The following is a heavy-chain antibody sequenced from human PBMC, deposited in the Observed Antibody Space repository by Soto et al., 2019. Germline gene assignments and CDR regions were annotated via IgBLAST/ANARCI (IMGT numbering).Heavy chain of an antibody. CDR3: ARRGSGSDYDY. Sequence: EVQLLESGGGLVQPGGSLRLSCAASGFTFSNYAMNWVRQAPGKGLEWVSVISGSGDSTYYADSVKGRFTISRDNSKNTLYLQMSSLRAEDTAIYYCARRGSGSDYDYWGQGTLVTVSS. CDR1: GFTFSNYA. V-gene: IGHV3-23*01. D-gene: IGHD1-26*01. CDR2: ISGSGDST. J-gene: IGHJ4*02.